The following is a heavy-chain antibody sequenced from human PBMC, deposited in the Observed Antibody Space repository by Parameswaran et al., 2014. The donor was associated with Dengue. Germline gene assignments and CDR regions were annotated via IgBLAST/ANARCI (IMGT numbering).Heavy chain of an antibody. CDR3: ARGTCSSTSCYYYYYGMDV. J-gene: IGHJ6*02. CDR2: IYTSGST. D-gene: IGHD2-2*01. V-gene: IGHV4-61*02. Sequence: GKGLEWIGRIYTSGSTKYNPSLKSRVTISVDTSKNQFSLKLTSVTAADTAVYYCARGTCSSTSCYYYYYGMDVWGQGTTVTGLL.